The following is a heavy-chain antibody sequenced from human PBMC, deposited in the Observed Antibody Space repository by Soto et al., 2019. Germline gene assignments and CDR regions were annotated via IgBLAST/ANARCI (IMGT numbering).Heavy chain of an antibody. CDR1: GYIFTDYY. V-gene: IGHV1-2*02. J-gene: IGHJ4*02. Sequence: AASVKVSCKASGYIFTDYYVHWVRQAPGQGLEWMGWINPNNDGTNYAQKFQDRVSMTRDTSMSSVYMELSGLRSDDTATYYCARVYTSSFSSDYWGQGTLVTVSS. CDR3: ARVYTSSFSSDY. CDR2: INPNNDGT. D-gene: IGHD6-19*01.